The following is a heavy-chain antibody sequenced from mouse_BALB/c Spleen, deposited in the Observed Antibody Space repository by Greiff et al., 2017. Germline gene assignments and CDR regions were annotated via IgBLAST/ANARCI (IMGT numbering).Heavy chain of an antibody. CDR2: ISYDGSN. CDR1: GYSITSGYY. V-gene: IGHV3-6*02. D-gene: IGHD4-1*02. CDR3: ASNWAWFAY. Sequence: EVQLQQSGPGLVKPSQSLSLTCSVTGYSITSGYYWNWIRQFPGNKLAWMGYISYDGSNNYNPSLKNRISITRDTSKNQFFLKLNSVTTEDTATYYCASNWAWFAYWGQGTLVTVSA. J-gene: IGHJ3*01.